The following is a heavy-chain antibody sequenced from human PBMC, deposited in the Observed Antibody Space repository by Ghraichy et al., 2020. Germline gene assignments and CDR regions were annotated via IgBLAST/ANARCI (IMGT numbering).Heavy chain of an antibody. CDR2: IWYDGSNK. Sequence: GGSLRLSCAASGFTFSSYGMHWVRQAPGKGLEWVAVIWYDGSNKYYADSVKGRFTISRDNSKNTLYLQMNSLRAEDTAVYYCARGSIAARPGGGWFDPWGQGTLVTVSS. V-gene: IGHV3-33*01. CDR3: ARGSIAARPGGGWFDP. D-gene: IGHD6-6*01. CDR1: GFTFSSYG. J-gene: IGHJ5*02.